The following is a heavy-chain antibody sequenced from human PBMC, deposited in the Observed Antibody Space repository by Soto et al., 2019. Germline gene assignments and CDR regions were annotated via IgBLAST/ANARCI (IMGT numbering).Heavy chain of an antibody. CDR3: ATHNGPAAAGLVLDF. D-gene: IGHD6-13*01. CDR2: IREDATEE. CDR1: GFTFSTHW. V-gene: IGHV3-7*02. Sequence: EAQLVESGGGVVQPGGSLRLSCAASGFTFSTHWMSWVRQAPGRGLEWVANIREDATEEYDVDSVKGRFTISRDNAKNSVSVQMNSLRAEDTAVYYCATHNGPAAAGLVLDFWGQGTLVTVSS. J-gene: IGHJ4*02.